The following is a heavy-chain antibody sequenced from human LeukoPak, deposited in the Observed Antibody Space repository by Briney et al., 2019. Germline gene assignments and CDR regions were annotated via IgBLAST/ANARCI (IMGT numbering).Heavy chain of an antibody. CDR3: ARVSLSGNYPIDY. Sequence: SVKVSCKASGGTFSSYAISWVRQAPGQGLEWMGGIIPIFGTANYAQKFQGRVTITADESTSTAYMGLSSLRSEDTAVYYCARVSLSGNYPIDYWGQGTLVTVSS. J-gene: IGHJ4*02. CDR1: GGTFSSYA. CDR2: IIPIFGTA. D-gene: IGHD3-22*01. V-gene: IGHV1-69*01.